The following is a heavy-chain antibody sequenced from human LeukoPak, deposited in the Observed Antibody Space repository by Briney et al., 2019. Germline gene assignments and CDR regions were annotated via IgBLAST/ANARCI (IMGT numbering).Heavy chain of an antibody. V-gene: IGHV3-53*01. D-gene: IGHD4-17*01. Sequence: GGSLRLSCAASGFTVSSNYMSWVRQAPGKGLEGVSVIYSGGSTYYADSVKGRFTISRDNSKNTLYLQMYSLRAEDTAVYYCARDGPDYGDYSGNGYYGMDVWGQGTTVTVSS. CDR2: IYSGGST. J-gene: IGHJ6*02. CDR3: ARDGPDYGDYSGNGYYGMDV. CDR1: GFTVSSNY.